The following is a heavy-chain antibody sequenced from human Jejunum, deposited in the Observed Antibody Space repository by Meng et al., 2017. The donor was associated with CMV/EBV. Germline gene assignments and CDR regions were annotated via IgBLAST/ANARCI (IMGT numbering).Heavy chain of an antibody. CDR3: AKDISRGYAYGYSDY. Sequence: FPSISYGMPLFRQAPGKGLYWIAVIWFDATKKYYADSVKDRFTISRDNSKNMLYLQMNSLRAEDTAVYYCAKDISRGYAYGYSDYWGQGTLVTVSS. CDR2: IWFDATKK. V-gene: IGHV3-33*06. CDR1: FPSISYG. D-gene: IGHD5-18*01. J-gene: IGHJ4*02.